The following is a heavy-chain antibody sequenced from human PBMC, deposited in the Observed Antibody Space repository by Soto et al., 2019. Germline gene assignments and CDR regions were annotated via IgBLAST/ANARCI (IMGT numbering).Heavy chain of an antibody. J-gene: IGHJ4*02. CDR2: ISAYNGNT. Sequence: VQLVQSGAEVKKPGASVKVSCKASGYTFTSYGISWVRQAPGQGLEWMGWISAYNGNTSYAQKLQGRVTMTTDTSTRTAYMELRSLTADDTAVYSCARGSALYCSGGSCSLPFDYWGQGTLVTVSS. D-gene: IGHD2-15*01. V-gene: IGHV1-18*01. CDR3: ARGSALYCSGGSCSLPFDY. CDR1: GYTFTSYG.